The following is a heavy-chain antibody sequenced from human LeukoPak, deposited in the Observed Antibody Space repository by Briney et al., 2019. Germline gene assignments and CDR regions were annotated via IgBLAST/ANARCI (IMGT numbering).Heavy chain of an antibody. CDR2: MNPNSGNT. Sequence: ASVKLSCKASGYTFTSYDINWVRHATGQGLEWMGWMNPNSGNTGYAQKFQGRVTMTRNTSISTAYMQLISLRSEDTAVYYCARGPVVTPVKNWFDPWGQGTLVTVSS. D-gene: IGHD4-23*01. V-gene: IGHV1-8*01. CDR3: ARGPVVTPVKNWFDP. J-gene: IGHJ5*02. CDR1: GYTFTSYD.